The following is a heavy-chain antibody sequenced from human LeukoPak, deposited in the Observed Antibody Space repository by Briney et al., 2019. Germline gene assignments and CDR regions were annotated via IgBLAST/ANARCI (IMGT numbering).Heavy chain of an antibody. V-gene: IGHV1-24*01. J-gene: IGHJ5*02. D-gene: IGHD3-22*01. CDR2: FYPEDGET. CDR1: GHTLTKLS. CDR3: ACLHYDRSAYYFSVSFDP. Sequence: GASVSVSCKVSGHTLTKLSMHWVRQAPGKGLEWMGGFYPEDGETVYAQKFQGRVTMTDDTSTDTAYMDLSSLRSEDTAVYYCACLHYDRSAYYFSVSFDPWGQGTLVTVSS.